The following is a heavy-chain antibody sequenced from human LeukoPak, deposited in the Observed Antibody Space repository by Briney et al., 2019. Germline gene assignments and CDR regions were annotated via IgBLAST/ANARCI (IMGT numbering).Heavy chain of an antibody. Sequence: PGGSLRLSCAASGFIFSTYSMNWVRQASGKGLEWVGRIRSKANSYATAYAASVKGRFTISRDDSKNTAYLQMNSLKTEDTAVYYCTTHSYGRLLNFDYWGQGTLVTVSS. CDR3: TTHSYGRLLNFDY. V-gene: IGHV3-73*01. D-gene: IGHD5-18*01. CDR1: GFIFSTYS. J-gene: IGHJ4*02. CDR2: IRSKANSYAT.